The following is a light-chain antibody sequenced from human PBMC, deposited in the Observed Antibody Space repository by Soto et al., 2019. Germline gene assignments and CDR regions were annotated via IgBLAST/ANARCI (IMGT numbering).Light chain of an antibody. J-gene: IGLJ3*02. V-gene: IGLV2-14*01. CDR3: SSYTSGSTWG. Sequence: QSALTQPASVSGSPGQSITISCTGTSSDVGGYNYVSWYQQHPGKAPKLMIYEVSNRPSGVSNRFSGSTSGNTASLTISGLQAEDEADDYCSSYTSGSTWGFGGGTKLTVL. CDR2: EVS. CDR1: SSDVGGYNY.